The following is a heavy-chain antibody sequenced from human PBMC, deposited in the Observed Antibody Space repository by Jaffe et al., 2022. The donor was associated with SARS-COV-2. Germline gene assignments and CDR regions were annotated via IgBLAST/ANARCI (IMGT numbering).Heavy chain of an antibody. CDR1: GGTFSSYT. CDR3: ARGGEMATITLVAFDI. D-gene: IGHD5-12*01. Sequence: QVQLVQSGAEVKKPGSSVKVSCKASGGTFSSYTISWVRQAPGQGLEWMGRIIPILGIANYAQKFQGRVTITADKSTSTAYMELSSLRSEDTAVYYCARGGEMATITLVAFDIWGQGTMVTVSS. V-gene: IGHV1-69*02. J-gene: IGHJ3*02. CDR2: IIPILGIA.